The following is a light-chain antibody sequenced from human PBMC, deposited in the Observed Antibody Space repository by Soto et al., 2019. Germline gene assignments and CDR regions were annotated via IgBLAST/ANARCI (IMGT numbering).Light chain of an antibody. J-gene: IGKJ3*01. CDR1: QGITNF. V-gene: IGKV1-27*01. CDR2: AAS. Sequence: DIQMTQSPSSLSASVGDRVTITCRASQGITNFLAWYQQKPGTVPKLLIYAASTLQSGVPSRFSGSGFGTDFTLNISSLQPGDVATYYCQKYSSAPFTFGPGTKVDIK. CDR3: QKYSSAPFT.